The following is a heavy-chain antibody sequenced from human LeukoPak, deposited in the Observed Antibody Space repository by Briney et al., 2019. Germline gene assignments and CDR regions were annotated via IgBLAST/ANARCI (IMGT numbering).Heavy chain of an antibody. CDR2: IYYSGST. CDR1: GGSISSYY. D-gene: IGHD4-23*01. CDR3: ARNYGGNSGWIDY. J-gene: IGHJ4*02. V-gene: IGHV4-59*01. Sequence: SETLSLTCTVSGGSISSYYWSWIRQPPGKGLEWIGYIYYSGSTNYNPSLKSRVTISVDTSKNQFSLKPSSVTAADTAVYYCARNYGGNSGWIDYWGQGTLVTVSS.